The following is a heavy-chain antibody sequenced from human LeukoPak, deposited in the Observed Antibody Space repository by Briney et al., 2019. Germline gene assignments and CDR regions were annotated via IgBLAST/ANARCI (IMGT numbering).Heavy chain of an antibody. J-gene: IGHJ4*02. V-gene: IGHV4-34*01. CDR2: INHSGST. D-gene: IGHD4-17*01. Sequence: PSETLSLTCAVYGGSFSGYYWSWIRQPPGKGLEWIGEINHSGSTNYNPSLKSRVTISADTSKNQFSLKLSSVTAADTAVYYCARGRAPTRTYGDYRYWGQGTLVTVSS. CDR3: ARGRAPTRTYGDYRY. CDR1: GGSFSGYY.